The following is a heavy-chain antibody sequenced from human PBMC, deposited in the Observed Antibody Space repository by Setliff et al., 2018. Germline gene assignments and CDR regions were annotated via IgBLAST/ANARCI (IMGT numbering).Heavy chain of an antibody. CDR2: IKQDGSEK. CDR1: GFTFSSYW. Sequence: PGGSLRLSCAASGFTFSSYWMSWVRQAPGKGLEWVANIKQDGSEKYYVDSVKGRFTISRDNAKNSLFLQMNSLRAEDTAVYYCAKILTGYDAFDIWGPGTMVTV. CDR3: AKILTGYDAFDI. D-gene: IGHD2-15*01. V-gene: IGHV3-7*01. J-gene: IGHJ3*02.